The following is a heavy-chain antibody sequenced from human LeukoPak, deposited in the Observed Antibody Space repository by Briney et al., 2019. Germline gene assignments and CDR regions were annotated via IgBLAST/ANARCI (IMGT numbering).Heavy chain of an antibody. CDR3: ARHLYSSGWSGGYFDY. CDR1: GGTFSSYA. CDR2: IIPIFGTA. J-gene: IGHJ4*02. Sequence: GSSVKVSCKASGGTFSSYAISWVRQAPGQGLEWMGGIIPIFGTANYAQKFQGRVTIAADESTSTAYMELSSLRSEDTAVYYCARHLYSSGWSGGYFDYWGQGTLVTVSS. V-gene: IGHV1-69*01. D-gene: IGHD6-19*01.